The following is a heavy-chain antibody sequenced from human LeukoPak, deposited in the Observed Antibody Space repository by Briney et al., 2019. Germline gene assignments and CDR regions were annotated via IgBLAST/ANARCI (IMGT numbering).Heavy chain of an antibody. V-gene: IGHV1-18*01. D-gene: IGHD4-11*01. CDR1: GYTLITQT. Sequence: GSVKDSCKASGYTLITQTIKWVRQAAGQGLEWMGWLSGYNGYKKYAQKVQGRVTMTTDTSTSTAFMELRSLRSDDRAVYYCGRFDYSNYEGYFDYWGQGTLVIVSS. J-gene: IGHJ4*02. CDR3: GRFDYSNYEGYFDY. CDR2: LSGYNGYK.